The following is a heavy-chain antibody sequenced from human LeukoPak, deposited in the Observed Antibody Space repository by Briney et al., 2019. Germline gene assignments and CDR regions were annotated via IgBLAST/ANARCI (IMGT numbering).Heavy chain of an antibody. D-gene: IGHD6-6*01. CDR3: ARACIAARPRYYYMDV. V-gene: IGHV1-8*01. J-gene: IGHJ6*03. CDR2: MNPNSGNT. Sequence: ASVKVSCKASGYTFTSYDINWVQQATGQGLEWMGWMNPNSGNTGYAQKFQGRVTMTRNTSISTAYMELSSLRSEDTAVYYCARACIAARPRYYYMDVWGKGTTVTVSS. CDR1: GYTFTSYD.